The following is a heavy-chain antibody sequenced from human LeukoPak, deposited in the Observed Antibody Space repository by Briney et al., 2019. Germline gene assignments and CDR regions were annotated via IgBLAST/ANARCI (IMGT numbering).Heavy chain of an antibody. J-gene: IGHJ4*02. CDR3: AKDGYYGSGTYPDY. D-gene: IGHD3-10*01. CDR1: GFTFSSYG. Sequence: PGGSLRLSCAASGFTFSSYGMNWVRQAPGKGLEWLAVIANDGINKFYVDSLRGRFSISRDNSKNTLYLQMNSLRPEDTAVYYCAKDGYYGSGTYPDYWGQGTLVTVSS. V-gene: IGHV3-30*18. CDR2: IANDGINK.